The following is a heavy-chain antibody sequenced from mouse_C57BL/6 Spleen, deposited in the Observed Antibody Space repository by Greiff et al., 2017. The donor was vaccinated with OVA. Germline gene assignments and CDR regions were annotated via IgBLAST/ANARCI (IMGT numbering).Heavy chain of an antibody. D-gene: IGHD2-1*01. J-gene: IGHJ4*01. CDR2: IDPNSGGT. Sequence: QVQLQQPGAELVKPGASVKLSCKASGYTFTSYWMHWVKQRPGRGLEWIGGIDPNSGGTKYNEKFKSKATLTVDKPSSTAYMQLSSLTSEDSAVYYCAVYYGNYVWAMDYWGQGTSVTVSS. CDR3: AVYYGNYVWAMDY. CDR1: GYTFTSYW. V-gene: IGHV1-72*01.